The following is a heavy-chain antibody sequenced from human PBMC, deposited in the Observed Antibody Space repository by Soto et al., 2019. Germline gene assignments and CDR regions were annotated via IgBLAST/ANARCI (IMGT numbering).Heavy chain of an antibody. Sequence: QVQLVQSGAEVKKPGASVKVSCKASGYTFTSYAMHWVRQAPGQRLEWMGWINAGNGNTKYSQKFQGRVTITRDTSASTAYMELSSLRSEDTAVYYCARSQVKGHWYFDLWGRGTLVTVSS. J-gene: IGHJ2*01. D-gene: IGHD3-22*01. V-gene: IGHV1-3*01. CDR3: ARSQVKGHWYFDL. CDR2: INAGNGNT. CDR1: GYTFTSYA.